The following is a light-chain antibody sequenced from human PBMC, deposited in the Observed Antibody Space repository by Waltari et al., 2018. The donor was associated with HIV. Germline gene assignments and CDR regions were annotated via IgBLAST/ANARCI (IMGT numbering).Light chain of an antibody. CDR1: QGISTW. CDR3: LQANTFPYT. Sequence: DIQMTQSPSTVSASVGDRVTISCRASQGISTWLAWYQQKPGKAPELLIFAASSLHSGVPSRFSGSGSGTDFNLTISSLQPEDFATYFCLQANTFPYTFGQGTKLQI. CDR2: AAS. V-gene: IGKV1-12*01. J-gene: IGKJ2*01.